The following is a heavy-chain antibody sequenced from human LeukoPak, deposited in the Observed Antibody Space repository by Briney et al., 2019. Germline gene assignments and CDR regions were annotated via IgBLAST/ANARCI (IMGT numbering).Heavy chain of an antibody. J-gene: IGHJ4*02. CDR1: GDSVSYDNW. Sequence: PPGTLSLTCAVSGDSVSYDNWWSWVRQPPGKGLEWIGETHHSGGSNYNPSLKSRVTVSVDKSKNQVSLSLTSVTAADTAVYYCARHHYFALAYWGQGTLVTVSS. CDR3: ARHHYFALAY. CDR2: THHSGGS. V-gene: IGHV4-4*03. D-gene: IGHD2-21*01.